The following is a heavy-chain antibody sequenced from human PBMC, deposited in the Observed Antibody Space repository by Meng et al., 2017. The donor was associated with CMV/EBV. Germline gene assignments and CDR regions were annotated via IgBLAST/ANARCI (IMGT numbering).Heavy chain of an antibody. CDR1: GFTFSSYS. V-gene: IGHV3-21*01. Sequence: LSVAASGFTFSSYSMNWVRQAPGKGLEWVSSISSSSSYIYYADSVKGRFTISRDNAKNSLYLQMNSLRAEDTAVYYCARGVVTGTDYWGQGTLVTVSS. J-gene: IGHJ4*02. D-gene: IGHD1-14*01. CDR3: ARGVVTGTDY. CDR2: ISSSSSYI.